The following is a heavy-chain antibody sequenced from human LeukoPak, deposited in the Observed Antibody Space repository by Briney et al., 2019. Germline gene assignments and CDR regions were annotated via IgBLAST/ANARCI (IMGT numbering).Heavy chain of an antibody. V-gene: IGHV3-48*01. CDR3: ARGFQSGSSGY. CDR2: ISSSTSTI. CDR1: GFTVSSNY. D-gene: IGHD1-26*01. Sequence: PGGSLRLSCAASGFTVSSNYMSWVRQAPGKGLEWVSYISSSTSTIYYAESVKGRFTISRDNAKNSLYLQMNSLRAEDTAVYYCARGFQSGSSGYWGQGTLVTVSS. J-gene: IGHJ4*02.